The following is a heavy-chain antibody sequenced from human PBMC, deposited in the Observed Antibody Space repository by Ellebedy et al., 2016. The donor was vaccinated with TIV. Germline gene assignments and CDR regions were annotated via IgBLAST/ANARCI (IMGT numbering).Heavy chain of an antibody. J-gene: IGHJ5*02. CDR3: ARNYDSSGYEP. D-gene: IGHD3-22*01. CDR2: IYYSGST. CDR1: GGSVSSGSYY. V-gene: IGHV4-61*01. Sequence: MPSETLSLTCAVSGGSVSSGSYYWNWIRQPPGKGLEWLGYIYYSGSTNYNPSLKSRVTISVDTSKNQFSLKLSSVTAADTAVYYCARNYDSSGYEPWGQGTLVTVSS.